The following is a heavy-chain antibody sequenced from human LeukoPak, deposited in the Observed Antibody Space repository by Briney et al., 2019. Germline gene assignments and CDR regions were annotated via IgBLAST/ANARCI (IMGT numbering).Heavy chain of an antibody. Sequence: GASVKVSCKASGYTFTSYYMHWVRQAPGQGLEWMGIINPSGGSTSYAQKFQGRVTMTRDTSTSTVYMELSSLRSEDTAVYYCARGGWVVVVAATTPRFDYWGQGTLVTVSS. CDR3: ARGGWVVVVAATTPRFDY. D-gene: IGHD2-15*01. CDR1: GYTFTSYY. J-gene: IGHJ4*02. CDR2: INPSGGST. V-gene: IGHV1-46*01.